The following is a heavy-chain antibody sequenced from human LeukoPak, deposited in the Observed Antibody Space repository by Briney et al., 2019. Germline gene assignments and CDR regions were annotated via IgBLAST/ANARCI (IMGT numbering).Heavy chain of an antibody. CDR2: IYYSGST. D-gene: IGHD3-10*01. J-gene: IGHJ5*02. Sequence: PSETLSLTCAVSGGSVRSGGYSWSWIRQPPGRGLAWIGYIYYSGSTYYNPSLKSRVTISVDTSKNQFSLKLSSVTAADTAVYYCARESNYYGSGTGWFDPWGQGTLVTVSS. CDR1: GGSVRSGGYS. V-gene: IGHV4-30-4*07. CDR3: ARESNYYGSGTGWFDP.